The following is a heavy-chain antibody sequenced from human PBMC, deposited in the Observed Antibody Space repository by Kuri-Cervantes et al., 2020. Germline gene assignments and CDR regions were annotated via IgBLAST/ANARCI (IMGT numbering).Heavy chain of an antibody. V-gene: IGHV3-33*03. CDR2: IWYDGSNK. CDR1: GFTFSNYG. Sequence: GGSLRLSCAASGFTFSNYGMHWVRQAPGKGLEWVAVIWYDGSNKYYADSVKGRFTISRDNAKNSLYLQMNSLRAEDTAVYYCARLVATNEPPDYWGQGTLVTVSS. D-gene: IGHD5-12*01. J-gene: IGHJ4*02. CDR3: ARLVATNEPPDY.